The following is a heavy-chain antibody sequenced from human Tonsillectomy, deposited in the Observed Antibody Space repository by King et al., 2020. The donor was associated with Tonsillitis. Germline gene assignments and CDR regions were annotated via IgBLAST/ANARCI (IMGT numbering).Heavy chain of an antibody. CDR3: AGGYSRSDPDYLYFYAMDV. J-gene: IGHJ6*02. CDR2: IKQDGSEK. CDR1: GFTFSNFW. D-gene: IGHD5-12*01. Sequence: VQLVESGGGLVQPGGSLRLSCAASGFTFSNFWMTWVRQAPGKGLEWVANIKQDGSEKHYVDSVEGRFTISRDNAKNSLYLQMNSLRSADTAVYFCAGGYSRSDPDYLYFYAMDVWRQGTAVTVSS. V-gene: IGHV3-7*03.